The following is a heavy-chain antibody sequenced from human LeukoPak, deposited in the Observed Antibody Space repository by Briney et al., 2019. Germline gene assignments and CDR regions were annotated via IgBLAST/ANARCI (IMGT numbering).Heavy chain of an antibody. CDR2: IYYSGST. J-gene: IGHJ4*02. D-gene: IGHD3-22*01. CDR1: GGSFSSYY. Sequence: PSETLSLTCTVSGGSFSSYYWSWIRQPPGKGLEWIGYIYYSGSTNYNPSLKSRVTISVDTSKNQFSLKLSSVTAADTAVYYCARHPNDSSGYYFDYWGQGTLVTVSS. CDR3: ARHPNDSSGYYFDY. V-gene: IGHV4-59*08.